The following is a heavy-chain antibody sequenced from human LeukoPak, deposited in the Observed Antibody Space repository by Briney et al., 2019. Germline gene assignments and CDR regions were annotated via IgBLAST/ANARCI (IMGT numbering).Heavy chain of an antibody. CDR2: INPNSGGT. J-gene: IGHJ4*02. Sequence: ASVKVSCKASGYTFTGYYMHWVRQAPGQGLEWMGRINPNSGGTNYAQKFQGRVTMTRDTSISTAYMELSGLRSDDTAVYYCARRRKYCSSTSCYSADGFDYWGQGTLVTVSS. CDR1: GYTFTGYY. D-gene: IGHD2-2*01. CDR3: ARRRKYCSSTSCYSADGFDY. V-gene: IGHV1-2*06.